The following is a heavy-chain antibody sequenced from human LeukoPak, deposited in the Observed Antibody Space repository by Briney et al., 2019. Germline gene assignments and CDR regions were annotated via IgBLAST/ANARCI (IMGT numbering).Heavy chain of an antibody. CDR3: ARGYSSSWYSCGY. CDR1: GFTVSSNY. CDR2: IYSGGST. J-gene: IGHJ4*02. V-gene: IGHV3-66*02. D-gene: IGHD6-13*01. Sequence: GGSLRLSCAASGFTVSSNYMSWVRQAPGKGLEWVSVIYSGGSTYYADSVKGRFTISRDNSKNTLYLQMNSLRAEDTAVYYCARGYSSSWYSCGYWGQGTLVTVSS.